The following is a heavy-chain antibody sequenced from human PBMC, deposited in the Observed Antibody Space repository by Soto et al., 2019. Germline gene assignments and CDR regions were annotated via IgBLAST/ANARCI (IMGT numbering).Heavy chain of an antibody. CDR2: ISGXXDXP. CDR1: GFTFINYA. Sequence: EVQLLESGGGLVQPGGSLRLSCAGSGFTFINYAMNWVCQAPGKGLEWVSTISGXXDXPFFADSVXGRFTISRDNSKXXXXXXXXXXXXXXXXXXXXXXXXXXXXXXPDYWYFDLWGRGTLVTVSS. J-gene: IGHJ2*01. CDR3: XXXXXXXXXXPDYWYFDL. V-gene: IGHV3-23*01.